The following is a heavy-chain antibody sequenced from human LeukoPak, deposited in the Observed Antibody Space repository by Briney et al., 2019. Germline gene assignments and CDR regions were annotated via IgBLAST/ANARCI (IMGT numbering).Heavy chain of an antibody. CDR1: GYTFTGYY. J-gene: IGHJ4*02. D-gene: IGHD1-26*01. Sequence: ASVKVSCKASGYTFTGYYMHRVRQAPGQGLEWMGWINPNSGGTNYAQKFQGRVTMTRDTSISTAYMELSRLRSDDTAVYYCARPTRRVGATAFDYWGQGTLVTVSS. CDR3: ARPTRRVGATAFDY. V-gene: IGHV1-2*02. CDR2: INPNSGGT.